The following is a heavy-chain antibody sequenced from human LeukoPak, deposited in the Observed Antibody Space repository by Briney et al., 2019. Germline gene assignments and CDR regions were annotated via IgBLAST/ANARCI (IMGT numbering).Heavy chain of an antibody. V-gene: IGHV1-69*06. CDR2: IIPIFGTA. CDR1: GGTFNSYA. Sequence: SVKVSCKASGGTFNSYAISWVRQAPGQGLEWVGGIIPIFGTANYAQKFQGRVTITADKSTSTAYMELYSLRSEDTAVYYCARAIRGSKIASRYYYYYMDVWGKGTTVTVSS. D-gene: IGHD3-10*01. J-gene: IGHJ6*03. CDR3: ARAIRGSKIASRYYYYYMDV.